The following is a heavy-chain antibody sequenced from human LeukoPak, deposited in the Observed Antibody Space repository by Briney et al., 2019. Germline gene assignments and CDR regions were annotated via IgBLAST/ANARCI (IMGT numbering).Heavy chain of an antibody. J-gene: IGHJ4*02. V-gene: IGHV1-24*01. CDR2: FDPEDGET. CDR1: GYTLTELS. CDR3: ATGFGIVATTGFDY. D-gene: IGHD5-12*01. Sequence: APVKVSCKVSGYTLTELSMHWVRQAPGKGLEWVGGFDPEDGETIYAQKVQGRVTMTEDTSTDTAYMELSSLRSEDTAVYYCATGFGIVATTGFDYWGQGTLVTVSS.